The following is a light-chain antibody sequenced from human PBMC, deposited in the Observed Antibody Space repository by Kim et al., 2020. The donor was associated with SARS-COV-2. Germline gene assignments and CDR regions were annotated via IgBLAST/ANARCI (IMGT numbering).Light chain of an antibody. CDR1: SSAVGSYNL. CDR3: CSYAGTNTVV. Sequence: GQSTPISATGTSSAVGSYNLVSWYQQHPGKAPKLMIYEVSKRPSGVSNRFSASTSGNTASLTISGLQAEDEADYYCCSYAGTNTVVFGGGTQLTVL. J-gene: IGLJ3*02. CDR2: EVS. V-gene: IGLV2-23*02.